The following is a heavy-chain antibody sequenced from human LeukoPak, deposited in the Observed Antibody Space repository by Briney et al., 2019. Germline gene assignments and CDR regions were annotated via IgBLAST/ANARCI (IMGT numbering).Heavy chain of an antibody. CDR3: ARDIESVVVVAATLLPLDY. J-gene: IGHJ4*02. CDR1: GFTFSSYA. D-gene: IGHD2-15*01. Sequence: GGSLRLSCAASGFTFSSYAMHWVRQAPGKGLEWVAVISYDGSSKYYADSVKGRFTISRDNSKNTLYLQMNSLRAEDTAVYYCARDIESVVVVAATLLPLDYWGQGTLVTVSS. CDR2: ISYDGSSK. V-gene: IGHV3-30*04.